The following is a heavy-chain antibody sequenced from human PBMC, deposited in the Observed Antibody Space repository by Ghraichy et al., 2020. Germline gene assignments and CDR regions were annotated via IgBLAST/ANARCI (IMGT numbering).Heavy chain of an antibody. D-gene: IGHD3-22*01. CDR3: AKHSYYYDGSGTLNPNWLDP. CDR2: ISGTDGST. CDR1: GFTFSIYD. J-gene: IGHJ5*02. Sequence: GESLNISCAASGFTFSIYDMRWVRQAPGKGLEWVSAISGTDGSTRYADSVEGRLTISRDNSKNTLYLQMNSLRAEDTAVYYCAKHSYYYDGSGTLNPNWLDPWGQGTLVTVSS. V-gene: IGHV3-23*01.